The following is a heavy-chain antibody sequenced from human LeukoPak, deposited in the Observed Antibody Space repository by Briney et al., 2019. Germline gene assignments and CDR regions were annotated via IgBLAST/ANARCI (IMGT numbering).Heavy chain of an antibody. Sequence: SETLFLTCTVSGGSTSSYYWSWIRQPAGKGLEWIGRIYTSGSTNYNPSLKSRVTMSVDTSKTQFSLKLSSVTAADTAVYYCARAHRHLGDYATLWGQGTLVTVSS. J-gene: IGHJ4*02. CDR2: IYTSGST. CDR3: ARAHRHLGDYATL. CDR1: GGSTSSYY. V-gene: IGHV4-4*07. D-gene: IGHD4-17*01.